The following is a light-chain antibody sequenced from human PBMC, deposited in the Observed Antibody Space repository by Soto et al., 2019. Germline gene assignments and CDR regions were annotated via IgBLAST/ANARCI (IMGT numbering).Light chain of an antibody. CDR2: GAS. CDR1: QSVRSS. Sequence: ILMTQSPATLSVSPWERATLSCRASQSVRSSLAWYQQKPGQAPRLLIYGASTRATGIPAGFSGSGSGTEFTLTISSLQSEDFAVYYCQHYNNWPPITFGQGTRLEIK. V-gene: IGKV3-15*01. J-gene: IGKJ5*01. CDR3: QHYNNWPPIT.